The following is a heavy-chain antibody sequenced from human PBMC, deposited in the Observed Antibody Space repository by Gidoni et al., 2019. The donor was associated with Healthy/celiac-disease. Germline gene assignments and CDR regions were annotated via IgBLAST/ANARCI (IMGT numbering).Heavy chain of an antibody. CDR3: AKDLGYCSGGSCSTPY. D-gene: IGHD2-15*01. CDR2: ISGSGGST. Sequence: EVQLLESGGGLVQPGGSLRLSCAASGFTFSSYSMSWVRQAPGKGLEWVSTISGSGGSTYYADSVKGRFTISRDNSKNTLYLQMNSLRAEDTAVYYCAKDLGYCSGGSCSTPYWGQGTLVTVSS. CDR1: GFTFSSYS. J-gene: IGHJ4*02. V-gene: IGHV3-23*01.